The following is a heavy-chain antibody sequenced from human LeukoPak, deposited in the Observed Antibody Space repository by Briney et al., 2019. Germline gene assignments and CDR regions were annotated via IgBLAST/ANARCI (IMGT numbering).Heavy chain of an antibody. Sequence: QTGGSLSLSCAASGFTFDDYAMHWVRQAPGKGLEWVSLISGDGGSTYYADSVKGRFTISRDNSKNSLYLQMNSLRTEDTALYYCAKVLEYYDFRSGYQSSWYYGMDVGGQGTSVTVSS. CDR1: GFTFDDYA. CDR3: AKVLEYYDFRSGYQSSWYYGMDV. V-gene: IGHV3-43*02. D-gene: IGHD3-3*01. CDR2: ISGDGGST. J-gene: IGHJ6*02.